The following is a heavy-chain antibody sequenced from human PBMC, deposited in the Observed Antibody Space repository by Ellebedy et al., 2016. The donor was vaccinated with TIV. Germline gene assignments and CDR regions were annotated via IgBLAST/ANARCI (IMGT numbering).Heavy chain of an antibody. D-gene: IGHD5-18*01. Sequence: ASVTVSCKASGYTFTSYYMHWVRQAPGQGLEWMGIINPSGGSTSYAQKFRGRVTMTRDTSTSPVYMELRSLRSDDTAVYYGARDLGRGYSYGDFDYWGQGTLVTVSS. CDR3: ARDLGRGYSYGDFDY. CDR2: INPSGGST. V-gene: IGHV1-46*01. J-gene: IGHJ4*02. CDR1: GYTFTSYY.